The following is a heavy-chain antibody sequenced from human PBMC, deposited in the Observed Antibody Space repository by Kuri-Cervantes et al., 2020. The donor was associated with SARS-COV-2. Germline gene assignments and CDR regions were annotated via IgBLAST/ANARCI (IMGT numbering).Heavy chain of an antibody. Sequence: LRLSCTFSGGSISSGSYYWSWIRQPAGKGLEWIGRIYTSGSTNYNPSLKSRVTISVDTSKNQFSLKLSSVTAADTAVYYCARGRADIWGQGTMVTVSS. CDR3: ARGRADI. CDR1: GGSISSGSYY. V-gene: IGHV4-61*02. J-gene: IGHJ3*02. CDR2: IYTSGST.